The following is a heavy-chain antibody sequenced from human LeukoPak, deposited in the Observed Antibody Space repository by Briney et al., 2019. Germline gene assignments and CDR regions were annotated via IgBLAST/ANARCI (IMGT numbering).Heavy chain of an antibody. CDR2: IYTSGST. Sequence: SETLSLTCTVSGGSISSYYWSWIRQPPGKGLEWIGRIYTSGSTNYNPSLKSRVTISVDTSKNQFSLKLSSVTAADTAVYYCARALYQGDFNYYYYYMDVWGKGTTVTISS. V-gene: IGHV4-4*08. D-gene: IGHD2-21*02. J-gene: IGHJ6*03. CDR1: GGSISSYY. CDR3: ARALYQGDFNYYYYYMDV.